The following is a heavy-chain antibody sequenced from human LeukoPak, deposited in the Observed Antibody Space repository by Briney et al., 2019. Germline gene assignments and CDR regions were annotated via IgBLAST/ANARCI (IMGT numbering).Heavy chain of an antibody. Sequence: GGSLRLSCAASGFTFSSYSMNWVRQAPGKGLEWVSSISSSSSYIYYADSVKGRFTISRDNAKNSLYLQMNSLRAEDTAVYYCASATYYYDSSGETDAFDIWGQGTMVTVSS. V-gene: IGHV3-21*01. CDR2: ISSSSSYI. D-gene: IGHD3-22*01. CDR1: GFTFSSYS. CDR3: ASATYYYDSSGETDAFDI. J-gene: IGHJ3*02.